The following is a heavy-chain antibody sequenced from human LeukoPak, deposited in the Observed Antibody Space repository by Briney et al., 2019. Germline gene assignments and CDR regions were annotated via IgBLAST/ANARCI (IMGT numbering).Heavy chain of an antibody. V-gene: IGHV3-48*01. CDR2: ISSSSSTI. Sequence: PGGSLRLSCAASGFTFSSYSMNWVRQAPGKGLEWVSYISSSSSTIYYADSVKGRFTISRDNAKNSLYLQMNSLRAEDTAVYYCATPPGRIVGAKDYWGQGTLVTVSS. D-gene: IGHD1-26*01. CDR1: GFTFSSYS. J-gene: IGHJ4*02. CDR3: ATPPGRIVGAKDY.